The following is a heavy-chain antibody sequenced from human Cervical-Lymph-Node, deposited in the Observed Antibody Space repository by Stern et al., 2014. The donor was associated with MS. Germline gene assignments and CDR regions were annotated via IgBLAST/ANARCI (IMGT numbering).Heavy chain of an antibody. V-gene: IGHV3-30*04. D-gene: IGHD1-26*01. CDR1: GFVFRRYA. J-gene: IGHJ4*02. CDR3: AKGGSGSYLD. CDR2: ISYDGRDK. Sequence: VQMVDSGGGVVQPGRSLRLSWAASGFVFRRYALHWVRQAPGQGLEWVALISYDGRDKYYTDSVKGRFTVSRDNSNNTVDLEMNSLRLEDTAVYYCAKGGSGSYLDWGQGSLVTVSS.